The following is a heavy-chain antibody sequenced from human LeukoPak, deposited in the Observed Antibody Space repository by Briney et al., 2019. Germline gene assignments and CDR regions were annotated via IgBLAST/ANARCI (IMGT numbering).Heavy chain of an antibody. CDR1: GFTFSSNG. V-gene: IGHV3-30*18. CDR2: ISYDGSNK. J-gene: IGHJ4*02. D-gene: IGHD7-27*01. CDR3: AKDGNWARFEN. Sequence: GGSLRLSCAASGFTFSSNGMHCVRQAPGKGLEWVAVISYDGSNKYYADSVKGRFTISRDTSKNTLYLQMTSLRAEDTARYYCAKDGNWARFENWGQGTLVTVSS.